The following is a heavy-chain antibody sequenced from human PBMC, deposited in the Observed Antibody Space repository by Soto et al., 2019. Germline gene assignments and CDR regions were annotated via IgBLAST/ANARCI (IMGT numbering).Heavy chain of an antibody. CDR1: GYTFTSYA. Sequence: QVQLVQSGAEVKKPGASVKVSCKASGYTFTSYAMHWVRQAPGQRLEWMGWINAGNGNTKYSQKFQDRVTITRDTSANTAYMELSSLRYEDTAVYYCARDRSSGWYPSYGMEVWGQGTTVTVSS. CDR2: INAGNGNT. CDR3: ARDRSSGWYPSYGMEV. D-gene: IGHD6-19*01. V-gene: IGHV1-3*01. J-gene: IGHJ6*02.